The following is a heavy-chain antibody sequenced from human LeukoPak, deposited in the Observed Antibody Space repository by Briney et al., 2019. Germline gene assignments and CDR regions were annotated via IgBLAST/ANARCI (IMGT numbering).Heavy chain of an antibody. J-gene: IGHJ6*03. D-gene: IGHD3-9*01. V-gene: IGHV4-30-4*01. CDR2: IYYSGST. CDR3: ARDGDILTGYYPLYYYYMDV. Sequence: SETLSLTCTVSGGSISSGDYYWSWIRQPPGKGLEWIGYIYYSGSTYYNPSLKSRVTISVDTSKNQFSLKLSSVTAADTAVYYCARDGDILTGYYPLYYYYMDVWGKGTTVTVSS. CDR1: GGSISSGDYY.